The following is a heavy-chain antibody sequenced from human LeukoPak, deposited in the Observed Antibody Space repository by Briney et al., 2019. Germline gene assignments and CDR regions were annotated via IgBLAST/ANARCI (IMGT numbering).Heavy chain of an antibody. CDR3: ARCRGSGRSGWYFDL. Sequence: GGSLRLSCVASGFKFSDSYMNWIRQAPGKGLEWISYITSGGTTMYYADSVKGRFTVSRDNTRNSLFLQMDNLRVGDTAVYYCARCRGSGRSGWYFDLWGRGTLVTVSS. V-gene: IGHV3-11*04. CDR2: ITSGGTTM. D-gene: IGHD6-19*01. J-gene: IGHJ2*01. CDR1: GFKFSDSY.